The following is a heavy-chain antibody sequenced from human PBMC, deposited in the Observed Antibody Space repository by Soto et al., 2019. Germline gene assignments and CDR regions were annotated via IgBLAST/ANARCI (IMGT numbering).Heavy chain of an antibody. Sequence: PGGSLTLSCAASGFTFDDYSMYWVRQGPGKGLEWVSLISWDGGSTYYADSVKGRFTISRDNSKNSLYLQMNSLRTEDTALYYCAKDLTSDQVRFLGWPPDFWGQGTLVTVSS. CDR1: GFTFDDYS. V-gene: IGHV3-43*01. D-gene: IGHD3-3*01. CDR2: ISWDGGST. J-gene: IGHJ4*02. CDR3: AKDLTSDQVRFLGWPPDF.